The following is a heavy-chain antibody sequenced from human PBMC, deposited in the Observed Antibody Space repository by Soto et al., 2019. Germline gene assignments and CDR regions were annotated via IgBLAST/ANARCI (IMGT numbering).Heavy chain of an antibody. CDR3: ARQYPAWPLPYGLDV. V-gene: IGHV3-21*01. Sequence: GSLRLSCVGAGFTFSTYSINWFRQAPGKGLDWVSAISSSSDIYDADSVKGRFTICRDNAENAGSLQINSLRAEDTAVYYLARQYPAWPLPYGLDVCGQGTTATVSS. J-gene: IGHJ6*02. CDR2: ISSSSDI. CDR1: GFTFSTYS.